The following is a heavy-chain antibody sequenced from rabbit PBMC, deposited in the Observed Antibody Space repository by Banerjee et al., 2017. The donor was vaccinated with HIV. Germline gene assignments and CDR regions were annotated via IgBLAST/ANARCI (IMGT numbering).Heavy chain of an antibody. CDR2: IYAGSTGTT. D-gene: IGHD8-1*01. V-gene: IGHV1S40*01. J-gene: IGHJ4*01. Sequence: QSLEESGGGLVQPEGSLTLTCTASGFSFSSGYYMCWVRQAPGKGLEWIACIYAGSTGTTHYASWAKGRFTISKTSSTTVTLQMTSLTAADTATYFCARGAGSNYYPFNLWGPGTLVTVS. CDR3: ARGAGSNYYPFNL. CDR1: GFSFSSGYY.